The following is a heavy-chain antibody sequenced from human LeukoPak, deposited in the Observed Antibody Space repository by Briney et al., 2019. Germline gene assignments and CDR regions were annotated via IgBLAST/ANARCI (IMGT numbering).Heavy chain of an antibody. CDR1: RVTFNRSA. Sequence: GASVTSSSKAPRVTFNRSAMQWVRPARGQRLGWSGWNLVCKGNTNYAQKFQERVTITRDMSISTACMELRRLTSEDTAVYYCAGTSTYGGLTHYYDGIDVWGQGTTVTVSS. D-gene: IGHD4-23*01. CDR3: AGTSTYGGLTHYYDGIDV. CDR2: NLVCKGNT. J-gene: IGHJ6*02. V-gene: IGHV1-58*02.